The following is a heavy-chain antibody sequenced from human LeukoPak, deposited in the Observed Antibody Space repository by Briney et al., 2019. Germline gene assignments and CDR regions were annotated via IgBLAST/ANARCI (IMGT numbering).Heavy chain of an antibody. J-gene: IGHJ5*02. V-gene: IGHV4-39*01. CDR1: GGSISSNTYF. D-gene: IGHD5/OR15-5a*01. CDR3: ATSDTVSTYNWFDP. CDR2: IRYSGST. Sequence: PSETLSLTCNVSGGSISSNTYFWGWIRRPPGKGLEWIGSIRYSGSTYYNPSLKSRVTISVDTSKNQFSLNLSSLTAADTAVYYCATSDTVSTYNWFDPWGQETLVTVS.